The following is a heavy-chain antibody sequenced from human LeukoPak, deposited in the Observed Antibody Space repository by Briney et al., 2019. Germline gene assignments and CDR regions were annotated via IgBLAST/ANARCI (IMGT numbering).Heavy chain of an antibody. D-gene: IGHD2-2*01. CDR3: ARAVRFCSSISCYDNYFDY. CDR1: GSTFSSYS. J-gene: IGHJ4*02. Sequence: GGSLRLSCAASGSTFSSYSMNWVRQAPGKGLEWVSSISSSSSYIYYADSVKGRFTISRDNAKNSLYLQMNSLRAEDTAVYYCARAVRFCSSISCYDNYFDYWGQGTLVTVSS. CDR2: ISSSSSYI. V-gene: IGHV3-21*01.